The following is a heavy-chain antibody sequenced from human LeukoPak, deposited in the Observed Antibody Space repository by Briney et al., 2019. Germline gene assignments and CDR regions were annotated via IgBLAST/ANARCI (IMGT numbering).Heavy chain of an antibody. J-gene: IGHJ4*02. Sequence: GGSLRLSCAASGFTFSSYWMGWVRQAPGKGLEWVANIKQDGSEKYCVDSVKGRFTISRDNAKNSLYLQMNSLRAEDTAVYYCARLRGGNHFDYWGQGTLVTVSS. CDR2: IKQDGSEK. CDR3: ARLRGGNHFDY. CDR1: GFTFSSYW. D-gene: IGHD4-23*01. V-gene: IGHV3-7*01.